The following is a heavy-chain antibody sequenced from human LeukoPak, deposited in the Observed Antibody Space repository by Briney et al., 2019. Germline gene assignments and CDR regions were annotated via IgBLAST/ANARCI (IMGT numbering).Heavy chain of an antibody. J-gene: IGHJ5*02. CDR2: IWSDGSKK. CDR3: ARDGAVGRPIDP. D-gene: IGHD3-10*01. CDR1: GFTFRTYG. Sequence: GGSLRLSCVASGFTFRTYGMYCVRQAPGKGLEWVAVIWSDGSKKYYAESVKGRFTISRDDSKNTLYLQMNSLSGEDTAVYYCARDGAVGRPIDPWGQGTPVTVSS. V-gene: IGHV3-33*01.